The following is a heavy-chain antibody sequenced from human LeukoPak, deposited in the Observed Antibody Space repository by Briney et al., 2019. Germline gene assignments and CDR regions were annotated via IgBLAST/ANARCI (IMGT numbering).Heavy chain of an antibody. CDR3: ARELSRTGAFDY. J-gene: IGHJ4*02. D-gene: IGHD3-10*01. Sequence: PGGSLRLSCEASEFTFSSYWMHWVRQPPGKGLEWVANINEAGVEKYHVDSVKGRFTIFRDNAKNSLYLQMNNPRAEDTAVYYCARELSRTGAFDYWGQGTLVTVSS. CDR1: EFTFSSYW. CDR2: INEAGVEK. V-gene: IGHV3-7*03.